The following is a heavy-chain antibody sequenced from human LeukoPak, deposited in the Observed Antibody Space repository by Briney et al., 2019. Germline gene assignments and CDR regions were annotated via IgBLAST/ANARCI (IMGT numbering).Heavy chain of an antibody. J-gene: IGHJ3*02. V-gene: IGHV1-8*03. CDR2: MNPNSGNT. CDR3: ASSTHEDAFDI. Sequence: ASVKVSCKASGGTFSSYAISWVRQAPGQGLEWMGWMNPNSGNTGYAQKFQGRVTITRNTSISTAYMELSSLRSEDTAVYYCASSTHEDAFDIWGQGTMVTVSS. CDR1: GGTFSSYA. D-gene: IGHD1-1*01.